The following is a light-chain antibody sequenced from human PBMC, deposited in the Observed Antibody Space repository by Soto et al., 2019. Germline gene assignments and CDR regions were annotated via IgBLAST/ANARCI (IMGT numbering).Light chain of an antibody. CDR3: QQYGDSPRT. CDR1: QSVSSDY. V-gene: IGKV3-20*01. J-gene: IGKJ1*01. Sequence: EIVLTQSPCTLSLSPWERATVSCMASQSVSSDYLAWYQQNPGQAPRLLIYGASSRATGIPDRFSGSGSGTDFTLTISRLEPEDFAVYFCQQYGDSPRTFGQGTKV. CDR2: GAS.